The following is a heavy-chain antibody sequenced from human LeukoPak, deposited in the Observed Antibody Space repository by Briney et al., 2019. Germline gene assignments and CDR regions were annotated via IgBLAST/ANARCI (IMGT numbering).Heavy chain of an antibody. J-gene: IGHJ4*02. CDR2: ISGSGGST. CDR3: AKAESWRWIQLLHDY. D-gene: IGHD5-24*01. V-gene: IGHV3-23*01. CDR1: GFTFSSYA. Sequence: GGSLRLSCAASGFTFSSYAMSWVRQAPVKGLEWVSAISGSGGSTYYADSVKGRFTISRDNSKNTLYLQMNSLRAEDTAVYYCAKAESWRWIQLLHDYWGQGTLVTVSS.